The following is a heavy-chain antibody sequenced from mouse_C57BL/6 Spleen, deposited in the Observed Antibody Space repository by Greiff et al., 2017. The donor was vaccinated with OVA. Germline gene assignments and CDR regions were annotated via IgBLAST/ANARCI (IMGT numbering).Heavy chain of an antibody. J-gene: IGHJ4*01. Sequence: EVKVVESGGGLVQPKGSLKLSCAASGFSFNTYAMNWVRQAPGKGLEWVARIRSKSNNYATYYANSVKDRFTISRDDSESMLYLQMNNLKTEDTAMYYCVRGAYGSDAMDYWGQGTSVTVSS. CDR3: VRGAYGSDAMDY. V-gene: IGHV10-1*01. CDR2: IRSKSNNYAT. D-gene: IGHD1-1*01. CDR1: GFSFNTYA.